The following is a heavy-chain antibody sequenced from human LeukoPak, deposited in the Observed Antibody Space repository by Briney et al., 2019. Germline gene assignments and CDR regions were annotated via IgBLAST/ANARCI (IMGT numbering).Heavy chain of an antibody. J-gene: IGHJ5*02. CDR1: GYTFTDYY. CDR3: AREIEGNWFDP. Sequence: ASVKVSCKASGYTFTDYYMHWVRQAPGQGLEWMGWINPNSGGTNYAQKFQGRVTMTRDTSINTAYMELSRLRSDDTAVYYCAREIEGNWFDPWGQGTLVTVSS. CDR2: INPNSGGT. D-gene: IGHD2/OR15-2a*01. V-gene: IGHV1-2*02.